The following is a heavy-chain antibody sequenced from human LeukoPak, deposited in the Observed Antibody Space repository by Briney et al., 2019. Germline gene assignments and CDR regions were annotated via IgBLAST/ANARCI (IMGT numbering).Heavy chain of an antibody. Sequence: PGGTLRLSCAASGFTFSSYGMSWVRQAPGKGLEWVSAISGSGGSTYYADSVKGRFTISRDNSKNTLYLQMNSLRAEDTAVYYCAKDRRRYDYVWGSYRPWDFDYWGQGTLVTVSS. D-gene: IGHD3-16*02. CDR2: ISGSGGST. CDR1: GFTFSSYG. V-gene: IGHV3-23*01. CDR3: AKDRRRYDYVWGSYRPWDFDY. J-gene: IGHJ4*02.